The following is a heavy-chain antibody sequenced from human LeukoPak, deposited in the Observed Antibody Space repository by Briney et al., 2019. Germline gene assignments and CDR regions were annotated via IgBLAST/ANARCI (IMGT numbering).Heavy chain of an antibody. CDR1: GFTFSSYA. CDR2: INSDGSST. D-gene: IGHD2-15*01. Sequence: GGSLRLSCAASGFTFSSYAMHWVRQAPGKGLVWVSRINSDGSSTSYADSVMGRSTISRDKSNNTLYLQMNSLRAEDTAVYYCATGGRSGVAFESWGQGTLVTVSS. V-gene: IGHV3-74*01. J-gene: IGHJ4*02. CDR3: ATGGRSGVAFES.